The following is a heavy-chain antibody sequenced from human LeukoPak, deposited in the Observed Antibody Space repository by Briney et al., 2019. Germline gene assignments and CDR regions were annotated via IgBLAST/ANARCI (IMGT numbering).Heavy chain of an antibody. CDR2: VYYSGST. CDR1: GVSISSGGYY. V-gene: IGHV4-61*08. J-gene: IGHJ6*02. CDR3: ARHGGVSGTYFPPHHYGMDV. D-gene: IGHD3-16*01. Sequence: SETLSLTCTVSGVSISSGGYYWSWIRQPPGKGLEWIGFVYYSGSTNYSPSLKSRATISIDTSKNQFSLRLSSVTAADTAVYYCARHGGVSGTYFPPHHYGMDVWGQGTTVTVSS.